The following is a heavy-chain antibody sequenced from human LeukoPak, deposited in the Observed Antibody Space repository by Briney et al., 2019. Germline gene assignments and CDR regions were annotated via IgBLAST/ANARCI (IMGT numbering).Heavy chain of an antibody. V-gene: IGHV3-64*01. Sequence: GGSLRLSCAASGFTFSSYAMHWVRQAPGKGLEYVSAIRSNGGSTYYANSVKGRFTISRDNSKNTLYLQMGSLRAEDMAVYYCARGEAKMYYYGSGTFDYWGQGTLVTVSS. D-gene: IGHD3-10*01. CDR2: IRSNGGST. J-gene: IGHJ4*01. CDR3: ARGEAKMYYYGSGTFDY. CDR1: GFTFSSYA.